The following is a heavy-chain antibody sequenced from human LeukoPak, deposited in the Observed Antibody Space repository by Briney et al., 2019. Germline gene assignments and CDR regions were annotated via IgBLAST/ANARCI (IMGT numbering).Heavy chain of an antibody. CDR2: ISSSSSYI. CDR1: GFTVSSNY. J-gene: IGHJ4*02. Sequence: PGGSLRLSCAASGFTVSSNYMSWVRQAPGKGLEWVSSISSSSSYIYYADSVKGRFTISRDNAKNSLYLQMNSLRAEDTAVYYCARGYCSGGSCHPKLYYFDYWGQGTLVTVSS. V-gene: IGHV3-21*01. CDR3: ARGYCSGGSCHPKLYYFDY. D-gene: IGHD2-15*01.